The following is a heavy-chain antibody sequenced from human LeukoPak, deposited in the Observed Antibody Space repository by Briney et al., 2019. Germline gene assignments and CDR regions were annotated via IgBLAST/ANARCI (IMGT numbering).Heavy chain of an antibody. V-gene: IGHV4-34*01. CDR3: ARLKQQHDAFDI. Sequence: SETLSLTCAVYGGSFSGYYWSWIRQPPGKGLEWIGEINHSGSTNYNPSLKSRVTISVDTSKNQFSLKLSSVTAADTAVYYCARLKQQHDAFDIWGQGTMVTVSS. D-gene: IGHD6-13*01. J-gene: IGHJ3*02. CDR1: GGSFSGYY. CDR2: INHSGST.